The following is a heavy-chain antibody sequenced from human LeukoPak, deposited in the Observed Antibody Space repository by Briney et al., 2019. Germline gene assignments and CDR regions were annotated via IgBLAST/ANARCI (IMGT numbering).Heavy chain of an antibody. CDR3: AGVPEGVGGGFDI. V-gene: IGHV3-30*01. D-gene: IGHD3-16*01. Sequence: PGGSLRLSCAASGFTFSSYAMHWVRHAPGKGLERVAVISYDGSNKYYADSVKGRFTISRDNSKNTLYLQINSLRAEDTPVYFCAGVPEGVGGGFDIWGQGTMVTVSS. CDR2: ISYDGSNK. J-gene: IGHJ3*02. CDR1: GFTFSSYA.